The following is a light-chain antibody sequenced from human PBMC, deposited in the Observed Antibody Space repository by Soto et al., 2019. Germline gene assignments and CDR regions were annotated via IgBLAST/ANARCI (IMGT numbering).Light chain of an antibody. J-gene: IGLJ3*02. CDR3: QSYDTSLSGAWV. CDR2: GND. CDR1: SSNIGAGFD. Sequence: QAVVTQPPSVSGAPGQRVTISCTGSSSNIGAGFDVQWYQHLPGTAPKLLINGNDNRPSGVPDRFSGSKSGTSASLAITGLQAEDEADYYCQSYDTSLSGAWVFGGGTQLTVL. V-gene: IGLV1-40*01.